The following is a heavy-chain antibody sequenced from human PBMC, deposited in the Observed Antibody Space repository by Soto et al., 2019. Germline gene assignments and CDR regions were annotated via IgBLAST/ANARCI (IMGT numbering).Heavy chain of an antibody. V-gene: IGHV4-30-4*01. D-gene: IGHD2-21*02. CDR1: GGSISSGDYY. CDR2: IYYSGST. Sequence: SETLSLTCTVSGGSISSGDYYWSWIRQPPGKGLEWIGYIYYSGSTYYNPSLKSRVTISVDTSKNQFSLKLSSVTAADTAVYYCAREAYCGGDCYLDHDAVDSWGQGTMVTV. J-gene: IGHJ3*02. CDR3: AREAYCGGDCYLDHDAVDS.